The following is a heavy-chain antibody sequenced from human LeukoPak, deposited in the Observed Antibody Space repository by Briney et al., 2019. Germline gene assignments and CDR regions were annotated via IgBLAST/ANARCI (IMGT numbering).Heavy chain of an antibody. V-gene: IGHV4-39*07. D-gene: IGHD5-18*01. J-gene: IGHJ4*02. CDR3: ARDGGGYSYGFDY. CDR1: GGSISSRTYY. CDR2: IYYSGTT. Sequence: SETLSLTCTVSGGSISSRTYYWGWIRQPPGKGLEWIGTIYYSGTTYYNPSLKGRVTISLDTSKNQFSLKLSSVTAADTAVYYCARDGGGYSYGFDYWGQGTLVTVSS.